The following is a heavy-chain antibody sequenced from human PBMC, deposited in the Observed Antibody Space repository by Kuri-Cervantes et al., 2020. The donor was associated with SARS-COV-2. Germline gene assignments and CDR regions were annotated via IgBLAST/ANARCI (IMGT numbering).Heavy chain of an antibody. CDR2: IYYSGTT. CDR1: GGYIGSHTYF. D-gene: IGHD3-10*01. CDR3: AGGLYGSGSYFPDHKYYAMDV. Sequence: GSLRLSCTVSGGYIGSHTYFWGWIRQPPGKGLEWIGNIYYSGTTYYNPSLWSRVTISVDTSKNQFSLKLSSVIAADTAVYYCAGGLYGSGSYFPDHKYYAMDVWGQGTTVTVSS. J-gene: IGHJ6*02. V-gene: IGHV4-39*01.